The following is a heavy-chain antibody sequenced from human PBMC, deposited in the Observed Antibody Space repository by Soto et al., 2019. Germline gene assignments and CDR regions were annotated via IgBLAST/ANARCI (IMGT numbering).Heavy chain of an antibody. CDR1: GYTFTGYY. J-gene: IGHJ6*02. D-gene: IGHD3-16*02. Sequence: GASVKVSCKASGYTFTGYYMHWVRQAPGQGLEWMGWINPNSGGTNYAQKFQARVTITADEVTSTAYMELRSLRSEDTAVYYCARWPQPRYTADPYAVDVWGQGTRVTVSS. V-gene: IGHV1-2*02. CDR2: INPNSGGT. CDR3: ARWPQPRYTADPYAVDV.